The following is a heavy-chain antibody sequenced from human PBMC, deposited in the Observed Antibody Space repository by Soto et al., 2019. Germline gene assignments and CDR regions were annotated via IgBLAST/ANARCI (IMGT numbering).Heavy chain of an antibody. Sequence: PGGSLRLSCASSGFTFSDYYMSLIRQAPGKGLEWVSYISSSGSTIYYADSVKGRFTISRDNAKNSLYLQMNSLRAEDTAVYYCAEMVSHYYYYMDVWGKGTTVTVSS. V-gene: IGHV3-11*01. J-gene: IGHJ6*03. CDR2: ISSSGSTI. CDR3: AEMVSHYYYYMDV. D-gene: IGHD2-8*01. CDR1: GFTFSDYY.